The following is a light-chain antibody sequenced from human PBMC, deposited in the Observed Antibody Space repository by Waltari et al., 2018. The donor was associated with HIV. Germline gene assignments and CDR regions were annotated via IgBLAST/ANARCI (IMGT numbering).Light chain of an antibody. Sequence: EIVLTQSPATLSLSPGERATLSCGASQSVSNNYLAWYQQKPGRPPRLLIYDASSRAAGIPDRFSGSGSGTDFTLTISRLETEDYAVYYCHQYGSSISYSFGQGTKLEIK. CDR3: HQYGSSISYS. CDR2: DAS. J-gene: IGKJ2*03. V-gene: IGKV3D-20*01. CDR1: QSVSNNY.